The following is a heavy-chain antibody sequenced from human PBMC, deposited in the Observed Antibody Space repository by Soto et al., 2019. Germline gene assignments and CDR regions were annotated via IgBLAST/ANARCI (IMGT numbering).Heavy chain of an antibody. Sequence: QVQLVQSGAEVKKPGASVKVSCKASGYTFTSYAMHWVRQAPGQRLEWMGWINAGNGNTKYSQKFQGRVTITRDTSASTAYMELSSLRSEDTAVYYCASTGPCSGGSCYYFDYWGQGTLVTVSS. V-gene: IGHV1-3*01. J-gene: IGHJ4*02. CDR2: INAGNGNT. CDR1: GYTFTSYA. D-gene: IGHD2-15*01. CDR3: ASTGPCSGGSCYYFDY.